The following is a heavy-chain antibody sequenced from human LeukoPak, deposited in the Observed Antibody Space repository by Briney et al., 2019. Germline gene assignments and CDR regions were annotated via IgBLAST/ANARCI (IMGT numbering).Heavy chain of an antibody. Sequence: GRSLRHSCAASGFTFDDYAMHWVRQAPGKGLEWVSGISWNSGSIGYADSVKGRFTISRDNAKNSLYLQMNSLRAEDMALYYCARDHRPGYSSGWYYFDYWGQGTLVTVSS. J-gene: IGHJ4*02. CDR1: GFTFDDYA. CDR3: ARDHRPGYSSGWYYFDY. D-gene: IGHD6-19*01. V-gene: IGHV3-9*03. CDR2: ISWNSGSI.